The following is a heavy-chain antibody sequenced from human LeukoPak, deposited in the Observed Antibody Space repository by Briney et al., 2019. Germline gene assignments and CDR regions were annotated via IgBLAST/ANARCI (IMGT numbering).Heavy chain of an antibody. CDR1: GFTFSSHW. J-gene: IGHJ4*02. Sequence: TGGSLRLSCAASGFTFSSHWMHWVRQAPGKGLVWVSRIESDGSSTSYADSVKGRFTISRDNAKNTLYLQMNSLRVEDTAVYYCARHDFWSGFNAYFDHWGQGTLVTVSS. V-gene: IGHV3-74*01. D-gene: IGHD3-3*01. CDR2: IESDGSST. CDR3: ARHDFWSGFNAYFDH.